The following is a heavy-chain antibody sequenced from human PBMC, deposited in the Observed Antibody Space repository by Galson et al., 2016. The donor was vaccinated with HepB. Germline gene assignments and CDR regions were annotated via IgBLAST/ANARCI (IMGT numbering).Heavy chain of an antibody. Sequence: SLRLSCAASGFTFRSYAMHWVRQAPGKGLEWLAVISFDGNNKFYADSVKGRFTASRDNSKNTLYLQVNSLRAEDSAVYYCARDPTYLGIAGYAFDIWGQGTMVTVSS. V-gene: IGHV3-30-3*01. CDR2: ISFDGNNK. CDR3: ARDPTYLGIAGYAFDI. CDR1: GFTFRSYA. D-gene: IGHD6-13*01. J-gene: IGHJ3*02.